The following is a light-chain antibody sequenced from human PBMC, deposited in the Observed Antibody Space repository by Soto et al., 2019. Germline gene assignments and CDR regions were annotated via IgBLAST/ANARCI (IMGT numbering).Light chain of an antibody. CDR3: QQYGSSPWT. CDR1: QSVSSNY. CDR2: GAS. J-gene: IGKJ1*01. V-gene: IGKV3-20*01. Sequence: EIVLTQSPGTLSLSPGERATLSCRASQSVSSNYLAWYQQKPGQAPRPLIYGASSRATDIPDRFSGSGAGTDFTLTISRLESEDFAVYYCQQYGSSPWTFGQGTKV.